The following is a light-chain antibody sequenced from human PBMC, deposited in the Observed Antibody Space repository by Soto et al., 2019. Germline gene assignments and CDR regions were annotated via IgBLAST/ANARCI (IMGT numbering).Light chain of an antibody. J-gene: IGKJ5*01. Sequence: DIQMTQSRSSLSASIGDRVTITWQASQNITNNLSWYQQKPGKAPNLLIYHASKLAKGVTSRFSGSGSGTDFSFIITSLQREDLATYYCQQYYGLPPLTFGQGTRLEIK. CDR2: HAS. V-gene: IGKV1-33*01. CDR1: QNITNN. CDR3: QQYYGLPPLT.